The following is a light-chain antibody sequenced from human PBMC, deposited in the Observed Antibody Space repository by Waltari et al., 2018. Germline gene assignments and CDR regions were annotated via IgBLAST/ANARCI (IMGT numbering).Light chain of an antibody. CDR1: QSISSW. CDR2: KAS. V-gene: IGKV1-5*03. Sequence: DIQMTQSPSTLSASVGDRVTITCRASQSISSWLAWYQQKPGKAPKLLIYKASSLASGVPSRFSGSGSGTEFTLTISSLQPDDFATYYCQQYNSLITFGQGTRLEIK. J-gene: IGKJ5*01. CDR3: QQYNSLIT.